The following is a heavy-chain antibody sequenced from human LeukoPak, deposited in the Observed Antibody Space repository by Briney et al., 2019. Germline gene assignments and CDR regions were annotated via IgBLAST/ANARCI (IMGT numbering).Heavy chain of an antibody. CDR2: INHSGST. CDR3: ARHKGGQQLDAEYFQH. J-gene: IGHJ1*01. D-gene: IGHD6-13*01. Sequence: TLSLTCAVYGGSFSGYYWSWIRQPPGKGLEWIGEINHSGSTNYNPSLKGRVTISVDTSKNQFSLKLSSVTAADTAVYYCARHKGGQQLDAEYFQHWGQGTLVTVSS. CDR1: GGSFSGYY. V-gene: IGHV4-34*01.